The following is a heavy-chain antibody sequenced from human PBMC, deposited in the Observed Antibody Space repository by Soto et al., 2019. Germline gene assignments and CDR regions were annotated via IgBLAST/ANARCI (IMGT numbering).Heavy chain of an antibody. J-gene: IGHJ5*02. V-gene: IGHV4-59*08. CDR3: ARTYNHNWFDP. CDR2: IYYSGST. D-gene: IGHD1-1*01. Sequence: SETLSLTCTVSGGSISSYYWSWIRQPPGKGLEWIGYIYYSGSTNYNPSLNSRVTISVDTSKNQFSLKLSSVTAADTAVYYCARTYNHNWFDPWGQGTLVTVSS. CDR1: GGSISSYY.